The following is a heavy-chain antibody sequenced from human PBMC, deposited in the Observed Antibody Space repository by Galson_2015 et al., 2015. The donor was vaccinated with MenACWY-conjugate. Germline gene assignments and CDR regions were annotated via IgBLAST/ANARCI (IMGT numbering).Heavy chain of an antibody. Sequence: QSGAEVKKPGESLKISCQGSGYSFTNYWIAWVRQMPGKGLEWVGLINPVDSNIRYSPSFQGQVSISADESISIAYLQWSSLKASDTAMYYCARHPPGGRGMDVWGRGTTVTVSS. CDR3: ARHPPGGRGMDV. V-gene: IGHV5-51*01. CDR1: GYSFTNYW. CDR2: INPVDSNI. J-gene: IGHJ6*02. D-gene: IGHD1-26*01.